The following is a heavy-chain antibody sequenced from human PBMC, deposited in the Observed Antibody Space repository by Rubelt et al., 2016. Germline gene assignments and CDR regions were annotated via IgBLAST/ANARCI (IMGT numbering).Heavy chain of an antibody. V-gene: IGHV3-33*05. CDR1: GFTFSSYG. D-gene: IGHD6-6*01. Sequence: GFTFSSYGMHWVRQAPGKGLEWVAVISYDGSNKYYADSVKGRFTISRDNSKNTLYLQMNSLRAEDTAVYYCATAARSFMYYYGMDVWGQGTTVTVSS. CDR2: ISYDGSNK. J-gene: IGHJ6*02. CDR3: ATAARSFMYYYGMDV.